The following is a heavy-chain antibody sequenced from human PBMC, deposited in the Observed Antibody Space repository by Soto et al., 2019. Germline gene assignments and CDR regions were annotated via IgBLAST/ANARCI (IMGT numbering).Heavy chain of an antibody. D-gene: IGHD6-19*01. CDR2: ISSSSSYI. Sequence: GGSLRLSCAASGFTFSSYSMNWVRQAPGKGLEWVSSISSSSSYIYYADSVKGRFTISRDNAKNSLYLQMNSLRAEDTAVYYCARRTSLHVPSYSSGWYDRYYYYYMDVWGKGTTVTVSS. CDR1: GFTFSSYS. V-gene: IGHV3-21*01. CDR3: ARRTSLHVPSYSSGWYDRYYYYYMDV. J-gene: IGHJ6*03.